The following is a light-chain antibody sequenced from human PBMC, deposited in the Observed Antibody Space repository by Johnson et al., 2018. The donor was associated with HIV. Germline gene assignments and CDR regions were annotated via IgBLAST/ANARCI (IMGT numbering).Light chain of an antibody. Sequence: QSVLTQPPSVSAAPGQKVTISCSGSSSNIGTNYVSWYHQVPGTAPKLLIFDNNKRPSGIPDRFSGSKSGTSATLGITGLQTGDAADDYCGTWENCLRVYVFGIGTKVMVL. V-gene: IGLV1-51*01. CDR1: SSNIGTNY. CDR2: DNN. J-gene: IGLJ1*01. CDR3: GTWENCLRVYV.